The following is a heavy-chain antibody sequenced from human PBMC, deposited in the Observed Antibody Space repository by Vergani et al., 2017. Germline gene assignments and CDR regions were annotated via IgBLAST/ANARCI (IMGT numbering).Heavy chain of an antibody. CDR1: GGTFSSYN. J-gene: IGHJ6*03. CDR2: IIPIVGTA. Sequence: QVQLVQSGAEVKKPGSSVKVSCKASGGTFSSYNISWVRQAPGKGLEWMGRIIPIVGTANYAQKFQGRGTITAEVSTTTAYMELSSLRSEDTAVYYCASVGSYYDYMDVWGKGTTVTVSS. CDR3: ASVGSYYDYMDV. D-gene: IGHD4-23*01. V-gene: IGHV1-69*08.